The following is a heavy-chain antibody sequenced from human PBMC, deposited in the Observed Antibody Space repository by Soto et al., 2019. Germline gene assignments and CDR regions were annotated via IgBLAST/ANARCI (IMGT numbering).Heavy chain of an antibody. CDR3: ATVGVIPNPQLDY. Sequence: HPGGSLRLSCAASGFTVSSNYMSWVRQAPGKGLEWVSVIYSGGSTYYADSVKGRFSISRDNSKNTLYLQMNSLRAEDTAVYYCATVGVIPNPQLDYWGQGTLVTVSS. V-gene: IGHV3-66*01. D-gene: IGHD2-21*01. J-gene: IGHJ4*02. CDR1: GFTVSSNY. CDR2: IYSGGST.